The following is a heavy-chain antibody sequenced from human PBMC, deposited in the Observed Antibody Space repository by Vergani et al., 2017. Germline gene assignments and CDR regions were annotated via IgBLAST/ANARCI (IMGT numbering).Heavy chain of an antibody. V-gene: IGHV3-9*01. J-gene: IGHJ4*02. CDR2: ISWNSGSI. Sequence: EVQLVESGGGLVQPGRSLRISCAASGFNFDDYGMHWVRQAPGEGLEWVSGISWNSGSIGYADSVKGRFTISRDNAKNYLYLQMNSLRAEDTALYYYASYSSGWLPHCFDYWGQGTLVTVSS. D-gene: IGHD6-19*01. CDR3: ASYSSGWLPHCFDY. CDR1: GFNFDDYG.